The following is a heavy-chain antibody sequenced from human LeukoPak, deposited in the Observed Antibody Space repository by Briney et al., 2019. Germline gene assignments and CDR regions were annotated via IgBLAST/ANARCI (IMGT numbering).Heavy chain of an antibody. CDR2: ISSSGGT. Sequence: SQTLSLTCTVSGDSISSGDYYWSWIRQPAGKGLEWIGRISSSGGTNYNPSLKSRVTISVDTSKNQISLKLSSVTAADTAVYYCARQDKSITIFGVVIGGFDPWGQGTLVTVSS. D-gene: IGHD3-3*01. CDR1: GDSISSGDYY. V-gene: IGHV4-61*02. J-gene: IGHJ5*02. CDR3: ARQDKSITIFGVVIGGFDP.